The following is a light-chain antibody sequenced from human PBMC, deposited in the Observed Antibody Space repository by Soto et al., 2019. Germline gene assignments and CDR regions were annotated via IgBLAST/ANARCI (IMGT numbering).Light chain of an antibody. V-gene: IGLV7-46*01. CDR3: FLSQSGARPGA. J-gene: IGLJ2*01. CDR2: DTS. Sequence: QAVVTQEPSLTVSPGGTVTLTCGSSIGAVTSRHFPYWFQQKPGQAPTTLIYDTSNKHSWTPARFSGSLLGGKAALTLSGAQPEDEAEYYCFLSQSGARPGAFGGGTKLTVL. CDR1: IGAVTSRHF.